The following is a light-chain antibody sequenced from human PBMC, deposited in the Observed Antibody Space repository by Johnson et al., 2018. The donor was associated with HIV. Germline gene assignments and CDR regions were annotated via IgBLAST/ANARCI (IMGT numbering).Light chain of an antibody. CDR2: DNN. Sequence: QSVLTQPPSVSAAPGQKVTISCSGRSSNIGNNYVSWYQQLPGTAPKLLIYDNNKRPSGIPDRFSGSKSGTSATLGITGLQTRDEADYYCGTWDSSLGVFGTGTKVTVL. J-gene: IGLJ1*01. V-gene: IGLV1-51*01. CDR3: GTWDSSLGV. CDR1: SSNIGNNY.